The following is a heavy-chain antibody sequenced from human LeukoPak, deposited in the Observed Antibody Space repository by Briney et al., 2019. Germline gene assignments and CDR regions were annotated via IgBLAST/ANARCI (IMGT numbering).Heavy chain of an antibody. CDR2: INPNSGGT. V-gene: IGHV1-2*04. CDR3: ARERSYSSGWYVDYYYGMDV. J-gene: IGHJ6*02. Sequence: ASVKVSCKASGYTFPSYYMHWVRQAPGQGLEWMGWINPNSGGTNYAQKFQGWVTMTRDTSISTAYMELSRLRSDDTAVYYCARERSYSSGWYVDYYYGMDVWGQGTTVTVSS. CDR1: GYTFPSYY. D-gene: IGHD6-19*01.